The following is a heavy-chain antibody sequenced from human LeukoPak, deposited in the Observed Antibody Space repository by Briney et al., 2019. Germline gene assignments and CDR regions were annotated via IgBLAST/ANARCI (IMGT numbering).Heavy chain of an antibody. CDR3: ATFALSADPYCGGDCYNYFDY. D-gene: IGHD2-21*02. CDR1: GGSISSGGYY. CDR2: IYYSGST. V-gene: IGHV4-31*03. Sequence: PSETLSLTCTASGGSISSGGYYWSWIRQHPGKGLEWIGYIYYSGSTYYNPSLKSRVTISVDTSKNQFSLKLSSVTAADTAVYYCATFALSADPYCGGDCYNYFDYWGQGTLVTVSS. J-gene: IGHJ4*02.